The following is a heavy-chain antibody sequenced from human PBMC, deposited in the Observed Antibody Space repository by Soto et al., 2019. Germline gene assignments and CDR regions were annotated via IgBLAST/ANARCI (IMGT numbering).Heavy chain of an antibody. J-gene: IGHJ4*02. CDR3: ARDRIDSGSYWGPRTY. CDR1: GYTFTGYY. CDR2: INPNSGGT. Sequence: ASVKVSCKASGYTFTGYYMHWVRQAPGQGLEWMGWINPNSGGTNYAQKFQGRVTMTRDTSISTAYMELSRLRSDDTAVYYCARDRIDSGSYWGPRTYWGQGALVTVSS. V-gene: IGHV1-2*02. D-gene: IGHD1-26*01.